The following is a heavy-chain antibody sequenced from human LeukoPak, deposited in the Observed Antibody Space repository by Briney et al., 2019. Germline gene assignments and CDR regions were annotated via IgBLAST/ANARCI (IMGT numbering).Heavy chain of an antibody. CDR2: IYPDESNI. CDR3: ARPPSRGYSSSFEY. V-gene: IGHV5-51*01. D-gene: IGHD2-2*03. Sequence: PGESLKISCKGSGYSFPTYWIAWVRQMPGKGLEWMEIIYPDESNIRYSPSFQGQVTISADKSISTAYLQWSSLKASDTAMYYCARPPSRGYSSSFEYWGQGTLVTVSS. CDR1: GYSFPTYW. J-gene: IGHJ4*02.